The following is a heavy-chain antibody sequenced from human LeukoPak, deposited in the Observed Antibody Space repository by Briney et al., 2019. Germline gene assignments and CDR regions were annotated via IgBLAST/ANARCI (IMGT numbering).Heavy chain of an antibody. D-gene: IGHD7-27*01. V-gene: IGHV1-18*01. J-gene: IGHJ6*03. CDR2: INTYNGNT. CDR1: GYIFTSYG. CDR3: ARAAWGYYYYYYYMDV. Sequence: ASVKVSCKASGYIFTSYGISWVRQAPGQGLEWMGWINTYNGNTKYAQKLQGRVTMTTDTSASTAYMELSRLRSDDTAVYYCARAAWGYYYYYYYMDVWGKGTTVTVSS.